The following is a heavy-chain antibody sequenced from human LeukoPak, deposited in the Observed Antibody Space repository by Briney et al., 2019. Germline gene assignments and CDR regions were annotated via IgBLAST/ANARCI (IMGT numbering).Heavy chain of an antibody. D-gene: IGHD1-26*01. J-gene: IGHJ4*02. CDR1: GGSFSGYY. CDR2: INHSGST. Sequence: SETLSLTCAVYGGSFSGYYWSWIRQPPGKGLEWIGEINHSGSTNYNPSLKSRVTISVVTSKNQFSLKLSSVTAADTAAYYCARGARYSGSYYVYWGQGTLVTVSS. CDR3: ARGARYSGSYYVY. V-gene: IGHV4-34*01.